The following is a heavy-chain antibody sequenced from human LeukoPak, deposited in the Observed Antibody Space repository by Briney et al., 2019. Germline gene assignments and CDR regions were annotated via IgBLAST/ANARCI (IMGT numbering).Heavy chain of an antibody. CDR2: INHSGST. V-gene: IGHV4-34*01. D-gene: IGHD6-19*01. J-gene: IGHJ4*02. CDR3: ARRLDSSGWYNY. CDR1: GGSFSGYY. Sequence: SETLSLTCAVYGGSFSGYYWSWIRQPPGKGREWVGEINHSGSTNYNPSHKSRVTISVDTSKNQFSLKLSSVTAADTAVYYCARRLDSSGWYNYWGQGTLVTVSS.